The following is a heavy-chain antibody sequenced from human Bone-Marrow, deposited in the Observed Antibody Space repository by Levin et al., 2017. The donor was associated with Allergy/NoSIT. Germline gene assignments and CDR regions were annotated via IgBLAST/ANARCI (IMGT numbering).Heavy chain of an antibody. CDR3: AKDLSYTILYNYYCYGMDD. CDR2: ISYDGSNK. J-gene: IGHJ6*02. CDR1: GFTFSSYG. D-gene: IGHD2-8*01. Sequence: GGSLRLSCAASGFTFSSYGMHWVRQAPGKGLEWVAVISYDGSNKYYADSVKGRFTISRDNSKNTLYLQMNSLRAEDTAVYYCAKDLSYTILYNYYCYGMDDWGQGTTVTVSS. V-gene: IGHV3-30*18.